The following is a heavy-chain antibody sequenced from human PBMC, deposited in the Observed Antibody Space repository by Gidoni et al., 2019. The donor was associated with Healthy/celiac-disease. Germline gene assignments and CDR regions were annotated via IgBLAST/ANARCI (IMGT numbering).Heavy chain of an antibody. CDR1: GFTFSSYA. D-gene: IGHD3-16*01. J-gene: IGHJ2*01. V-gene: IGHV3-23*01. CDR2: ISGSGGST. CDR3: AKQGGAHRWYFDL. Sequence: EVQLLESGGGLVQPGGSLRLSCAASGFTFSSYAMSWVRQAPGKGLEWVSAISGSGGSTYYADSVKGRFTISRDNSKSTLYLQMNSLRAEDTAVYYCAKQGGAHRWYFDLWGRGTLVTVSS.